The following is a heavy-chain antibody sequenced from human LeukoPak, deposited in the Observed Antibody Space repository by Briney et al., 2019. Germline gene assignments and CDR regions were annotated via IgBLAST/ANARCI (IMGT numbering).Heavy chain of an antibody. Sequence: PGGSLRLSCAASGFTFSSYVMSWVRQAPGKGLEWVSGTSRSGDRTYYADSVKGRFTISRDNSKNTLYLQMKSLRAEDTAVYFCAKDRDDYGDYTLDYWGQGTLATVSS. V-gene: IGHV3-23*01. CDR3: AKDRDDYGDYTLDY. J-gene: IGHJ4*02. CDR1: GFTFSSYV. D-gene: IGHD4-17*01. CDR2: TSRSGDRT.